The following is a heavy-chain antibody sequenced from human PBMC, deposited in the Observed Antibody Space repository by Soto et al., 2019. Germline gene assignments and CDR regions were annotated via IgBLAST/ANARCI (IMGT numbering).Heavy chain of an antibody. J-gene: IGHJ4*02. CDR2: INAGNGNT. Sequence: ASVKVSCKASGYTFTSYAMHWVRQAPGQRREWMGWINAGNGNTKYSQKFQGRVTITRDTSASTAYMELSSLRSEDTAVYYCARYRIAARPYYFDYWGQGTLVNVSS. CDR3: ARYRIAARPYYFDY. D-gene: IGHD6-6*01. V-gene: IGHV1-3*01. CDR1: GYTFTSYA.